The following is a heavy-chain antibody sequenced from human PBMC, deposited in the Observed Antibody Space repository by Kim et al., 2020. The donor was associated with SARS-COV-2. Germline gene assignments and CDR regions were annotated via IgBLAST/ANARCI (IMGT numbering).Heavy chain of an antibody. Sequence: RFTISRDNSKNTLYLQMNSLRAEDTAVYYCARDQSSSWYDPYYYYYGMDVWGQGTTVTVSS. D-gene: IGHD6-13*01. J-gene: IGHJ6*02. V-gene: IGHV3-66*01. CDR3: ARDQSSSWYDPYYYYYGMDV.